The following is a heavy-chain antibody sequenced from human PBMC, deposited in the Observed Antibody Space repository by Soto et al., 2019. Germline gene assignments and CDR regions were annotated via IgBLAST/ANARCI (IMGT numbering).Heavy chain of an antibody. D-gene: IGHD2-15*01. V-gene: IGHV1-18*01. J-gene: IGHJ5*02. Sequence: QVQLVQSGAEVKTPGASVKVSCRAAGYSFRTHGISWVRQAPGQGLEWMGWISTYDDKTNFPQKFQGRITMTTDTATSTAYMELRSLRSDDTAVYCCARDLGYCNSSGCFRNWFDPWGQGTLVNVSS. CDR1: GYSFRTHG. CDR3: ARDLGYCNSSGCFRNWFDP. CDR2: ISTYDDKT.